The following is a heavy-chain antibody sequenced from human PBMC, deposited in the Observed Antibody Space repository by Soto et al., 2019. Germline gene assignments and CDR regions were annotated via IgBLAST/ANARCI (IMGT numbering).Heavy chain of an antibody. J-gene: IGHJ4*02. V-gene: IGHV1-8*01. CDR1: GYTFTSYD. CDR2: MNPNSGNT. Sequence: QVQLVQSGAEVKKPGASVKVSCKASGYTFTSYDINWVRQATGQGLEWMGWMNPNSGNTGYAQKFQGRVTMTRNTSISTAYMELSSLRSEDTAVYYCARGGSRYYDFWSGYYDYWGQGTLVTVSS. D-gene: IGHD3-3*01. CDR3: ARGGSRYYDFWSGYYDY.